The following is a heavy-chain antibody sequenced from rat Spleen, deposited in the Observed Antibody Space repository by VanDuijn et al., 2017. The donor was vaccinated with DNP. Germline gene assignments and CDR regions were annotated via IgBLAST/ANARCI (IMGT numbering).Heavy chain of an antibody. D-gene: IGHD5-1*01. Sequence: EVQLQESGPGLLKPSQSLSLTCSVTGYSISTSYRWNWIRKFPGNKMEWIGHISYSGTTSYHPSLKSRISITSDTSKNQFFLQVNSVTTDDTATYYCARLNWQSYFDYWGQGVMVTVSS. J-gene: IGHJ2*01. V-gene: IGHV3-1*01. CDR1: GYSISTSYR. CDR3: ARLNWQSYFDY. CDR2: ISYSGTT.